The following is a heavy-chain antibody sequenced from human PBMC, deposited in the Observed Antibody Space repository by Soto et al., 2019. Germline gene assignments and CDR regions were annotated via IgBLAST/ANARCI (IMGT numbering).Heavy chain of an antibody. J-gene: IGHJ3*02. CDR2: ISVDGRND. CDR3: AKEGHTSGRCGCFNI. Sequence: GGSLILSCEASGFTLISSVMHGVRQAPGKRLEWLSVISVDGRNDLHAGAVKGRFTISRDISKNMVYLQMNDLRPDDTAMYFCAKEGHTSGRCGCFNIWGQGTMVTVSS. V-gene: IGHV3-30*18. CDR1: GFTLISSV. D-gene: IGHD6-19*01.